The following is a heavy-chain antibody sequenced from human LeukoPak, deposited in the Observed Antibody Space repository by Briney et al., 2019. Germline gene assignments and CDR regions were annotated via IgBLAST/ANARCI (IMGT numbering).Heavy chain of an antibody. V-gene: IGHV4-38-2*02. CDR3: ARSSSPNWFDP. CDR1: GDSISSGYY. CDR2: IYHSGST. Sequence: PSETLSLTCTVSGDSISSGYYWGWIRQPPGKGLEWIGSIYHSGSTYYNPSLKSRVTISVDTSKNQFSLKLNSVTAADTAVYYCARSSSPNWFDPWGQGTLVTVSS. D-gene: IGHD6-13*01. J-gene: IGHJ5*02.